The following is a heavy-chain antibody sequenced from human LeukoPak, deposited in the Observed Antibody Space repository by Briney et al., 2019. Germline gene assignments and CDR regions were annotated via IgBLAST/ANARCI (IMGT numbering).Heavy chain of an antibody. J-gene: IGHJ4*02. D-gene: IGHD3-22*01. CDR3: ASEYYYDSSGYN. CDR1: GYSISSGYY. V-gene: IGHV4-38-2*02. CDR2: IYHSGSN. Sequence: SETLSLTCTVSGYSISSGYYWGWIRQPPGKGLEWIGSIYHSGSNYYNPSLKSRVTISVDTSKNQFSLKLSSVTAADTAVYYCASEYYYDSSGYNWGQGTLVTVSS.